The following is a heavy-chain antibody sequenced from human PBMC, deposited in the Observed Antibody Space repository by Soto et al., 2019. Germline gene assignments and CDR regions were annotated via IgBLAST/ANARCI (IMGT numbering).Heavy chain of an antibody. CDR1: GFSLSTSGMC. CDR3: ARIRIGYCGGGSCPNWYFDL. V-gene: IGHV2-70*11. D-gene: IGHD2-15*01. Sequence: SGPTLGNPTQSLTLNCPFSGFSLSTSGMCVSWIRQPPGKALEWLARVDWDDDKYYNTSLKARLTISKDTSKNQVVLTMTNMDPVDTATYYCARIRIGYCGGGSCPNWYFDLWGRGTLVTVSS. J-gene: IGHJ2*01. CDR2: VDWDDDK.